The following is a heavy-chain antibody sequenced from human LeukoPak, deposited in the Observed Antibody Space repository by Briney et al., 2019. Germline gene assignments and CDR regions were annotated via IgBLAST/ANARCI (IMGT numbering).Heavy chain of an antibody. Sequence: ASVKVSCKSSGYTFTSYGISWVRQAPGQGLEWMGWISAYNGNTNYAQNLQGRVTLTTDTSTSTAYMELRSLRSDDTAVYYCARDLITIIRGFDYWGQGTLVTVSS. D-gene: IGHD3-10*01. V-gene: IGHV1-18*01. CDR3: ARDLITIIRGFDY. CDR1: GYTFTSYG. CDR2: ISAYNGNT. J-gene: IGHJ4*02.